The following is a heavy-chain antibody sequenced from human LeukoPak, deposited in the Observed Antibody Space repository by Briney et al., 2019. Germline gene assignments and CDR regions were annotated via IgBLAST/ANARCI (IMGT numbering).Heavy chain of an antibody. CDR1: GGSVSSGSYY. J-gene: IGHJ4*02. Sequence: PSETLSLTCTVSGGSVSSGSYYWSWIRQPPEKGLEWIGYIYYSGSTNYNPSLKSRVTISVDTSKNQFSLKLSSVTAADTAVYYCARGGIAVAGYFDYWGQGTLVTVSS. CDR2: IYYSGST. D-gene: IGHD6-19*01. CDR3: ARGGIAVAGYFDY. V-gene: IGHV4-61*01.